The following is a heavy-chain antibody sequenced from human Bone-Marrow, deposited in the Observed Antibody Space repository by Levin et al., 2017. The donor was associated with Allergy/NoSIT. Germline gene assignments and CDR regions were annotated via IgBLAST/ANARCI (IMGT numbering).Heavy chain of an antibody. CDR3: TACKPHTYESSTNWFDP. V-gene: IGHV1-24*01. D-gene: IGHD3-22*01. CDR2: FEPEEGDP. Sequence: GESLKISCQLSGNTLNELSIHWVRQAPGKGLEWLGGFEPEEGDPIYAEKFQGRVTMTEDTFTDTAYMELTGLTSGDTALYYCTACKPHTYESSTNWFDPWGQGTLITVSS. J-gene: IGHJ5*02. CDR1: GNTLNELS.